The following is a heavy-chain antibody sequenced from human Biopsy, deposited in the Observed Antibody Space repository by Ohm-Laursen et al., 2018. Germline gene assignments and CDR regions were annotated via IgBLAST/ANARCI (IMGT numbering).Heavy chain of an antibody. CDR1: GYTLNELS. CDR2: FAPENGKT. CDR3: AADINVWNVNY. J-gene: IGHJ4*02. D-gene: IGHD1-1*01. V-gene: IGHV1-24*01. Sequence: SVKVSCKVSGYTLNELSMHWVRQVPGKGLEWMGGFAPENGKTVYAQNFQARVSLTEDASTDIAYMELRSLRSEDTTVYYCAADINVWNVNYWGQGTQVTVSS.